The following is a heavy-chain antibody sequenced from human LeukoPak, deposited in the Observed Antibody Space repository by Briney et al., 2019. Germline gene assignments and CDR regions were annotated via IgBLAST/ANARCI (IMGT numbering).Heavy chain of an antibody. D-gene: IGHD6-19*01. V-gene: IGHV3-23*01. J-gene: IGHJ4*02. Sequence: GGSLRLSCAASGFTFSSYAMSWVRQAPGKGLEWVSAISGSGGSTYYADSVKGRFTISRDNSRNTLYLQMNSLRAEDTAVYYCAKHRGYSSGWYMVDYWGQGTLVTVSS. CDR1: GFTFSSYA. CDR3: AKHRGYSSGWYMVDY. CDR2: ISGSGGST.